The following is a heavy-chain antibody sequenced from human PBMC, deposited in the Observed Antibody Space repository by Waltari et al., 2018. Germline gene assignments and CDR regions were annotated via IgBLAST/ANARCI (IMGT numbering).Heavy chain of an antibody. J-gene: IGHJ2*01. D-gene: IGHD2-8*01. CDR1: GGSISSSSYY. Sequence: QLQLQESGPGLVKPSATLSLTCTVSGGSISSSSYYWGWIRQPPVKGLEWIGSIYYSGSTYYNPSLKSRVTISVDTSKNQFSLKLSSVTAADTAVYYCARHPAMTIMLWYFDLWGRSTLVTVSS. V-gene: IGHV4-39*01. CDR3: ARHPAMTIMLWYFDL. CDR2: IYYSGST.